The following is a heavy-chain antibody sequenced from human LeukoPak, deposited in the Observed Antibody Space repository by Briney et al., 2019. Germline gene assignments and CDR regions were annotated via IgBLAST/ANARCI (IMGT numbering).Heavy chain of an antibody. CDR1: GFTFSSYA. CDR3: AKDLGVHFDY. Sequence: GGSLSPSCAASGFTFSSYAMSWVRQAPGRGLEWVSAISGSGGSTYYADSVKGRFTISRDNSKNTLYLQMNSLRAEDTAVYYCAKDLGVHFDYWGQGTLVTVSS. J-gene: IGHJ4*02. D-gene: IGHD1-1*01. CDR2: ISGSGGST. V-gene: IGHV3-23*01.